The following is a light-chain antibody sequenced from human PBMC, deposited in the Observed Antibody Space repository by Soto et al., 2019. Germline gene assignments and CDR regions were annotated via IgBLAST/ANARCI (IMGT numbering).Light chain of an antibody. CDR2: EVT. CDR1: SSDVGGYDF. J-gene: IGLJ1*01. Sequence: QSVLTQPPSASGSPGQSVTISCTGTSSDVGGYDFVSWYQQQPGKAPKLMIFEVTKRPSGVPDRFSGSKSGNTASLAIAGLQAEDEGDYYCQSYDSSLSGYVFGTGTKVTVL. CDR3: QSYDSSLSGYV. V-gene: IGLV2-8*01.